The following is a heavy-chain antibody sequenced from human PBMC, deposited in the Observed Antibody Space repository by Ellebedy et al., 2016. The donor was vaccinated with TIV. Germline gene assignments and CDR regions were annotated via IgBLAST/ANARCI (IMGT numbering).Heavy chain of an antibody. CDR2: IIPIFGTA. CDR1: GGTFSSYA. V-gene: IGHV1-69*13. J-gene: IGHJ4*02. Sequence: SVKVSCXASGGTFSSYAISWVRQAPGQGLEWMGGIIPIFGTANYAQKFQGRVTITADESTSTAYMELSSLRSEDTAVYYCASSTYYDSSGYYFDYWGQGTLVTVSS. D-gene: IGHD3-22*01. CDR3: ASSTYYDSSGYYFDY.